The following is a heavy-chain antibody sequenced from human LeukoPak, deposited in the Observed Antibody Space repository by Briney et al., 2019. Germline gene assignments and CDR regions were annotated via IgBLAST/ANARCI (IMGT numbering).Heavy chain of an antibody. J-gene: IGHJ4*02. V-gene: IGHV3-9*03. CDR3: AKDKWPFGIAVALGPFDY. D-gene: IGHD6-19*01. CDR1: GFTFDDYA. Sequence: GGSLRLSCAASGFTFDDYAMHWVRQAPGKGLEWVSGISWNSGSIGYADSVEGRFTISRDNAENSLYLQMNSLRAEDMALYYCAKDKWPFGIAVALGPFDYWGQGTLVTVSS. CDR2: ISWNSGSI.